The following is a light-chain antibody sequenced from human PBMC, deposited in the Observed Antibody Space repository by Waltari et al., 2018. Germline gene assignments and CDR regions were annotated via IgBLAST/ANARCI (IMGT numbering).Light chain of an antibody. CDR2: DVS. J-gene: IGLJ3*02. V-gene: IGLV2-11*01. CDR3: CSYAGSYTWV. CDR1: SSDVGAYNY. Sequence: QSALTQPRSVSGSPGQSVIISCTGTSSDVGAYNYVSWYQQHPGKAPKLMIYDVSKRPAGGPDRFAGSKSGNPASLTISGLQAEDEADYYCCSYAGSYTWVFGGGTKLTVL.